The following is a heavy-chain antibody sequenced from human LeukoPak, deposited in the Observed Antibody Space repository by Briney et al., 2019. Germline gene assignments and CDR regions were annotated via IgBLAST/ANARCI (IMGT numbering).Heavy chain of an antibody. Sequence: SETLSPTYTVAGALVSRYYGGSIRQPAGKGLEWIGRIYTSGSTNYNPSLKSRVTMSVDTSKNQFSLKLSSVTAEDTAVYYCARDPPGWSFDLWGRGTLVTVSS. CDR2: IYTSGST. CDR1: GALVSRYY. V-gene: IGHV4-4*07. CDR3: ARDPPGWSFDL. J-gene: IGHJ2*01.